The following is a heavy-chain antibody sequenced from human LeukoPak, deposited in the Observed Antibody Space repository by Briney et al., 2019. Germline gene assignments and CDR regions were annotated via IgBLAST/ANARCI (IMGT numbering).Heavy chain of an antibody. CDR2: FDPEDGET. CDR3: ATGIVVVTGRFREDY. V-gene: IGHV1-24*01. D-gene: IGHD2-21*02. Sequence: ASVKVSCKASGYTFTSYYMHWVRQAPGKGLEWMGGFDPEDGETIYAQKFQGRVTMTEDTSTDTAYMELSSLRSEDTAVYYCATGIVVVTGRFREDYWGQGTLVTVSS. J-gene: IGHJ4*02. CDR1: GYTFTSYY.